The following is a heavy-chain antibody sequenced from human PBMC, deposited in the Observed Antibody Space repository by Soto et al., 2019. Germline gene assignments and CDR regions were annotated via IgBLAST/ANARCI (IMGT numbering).Heavy chain of an antibody. CDR3: AKSATVPAAIAY. D-gene: IGHD2-2*02. CDR2: INAGNGNT. V-gene: IGHV1-3*01. Sequence: GASVKVSCKASGYTFTSYTMHWVRQAPGQRLEWMGWINAGNGNTKYSQKFQGRVTITRDTSASTAYMELSSLRSEDTAVYYCAKSATVPAAIAYWGQGTLVTVSS. J-gene: IGHJ4*02. CDR1: GYTFTSYT.